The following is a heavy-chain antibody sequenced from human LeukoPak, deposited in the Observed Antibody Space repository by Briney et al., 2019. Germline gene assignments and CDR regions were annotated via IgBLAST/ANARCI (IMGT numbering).Heavy chain of an antibody. CDR3: TRELGGSYNDY. CDR2: INIPSGGST. Sequence: ASLKVSCKASGYPFTCYYIHWVRQAPGQGLEWVGIINIPSGGSTSYGQKFQGRVTMTRDTSTSTVYMELSSLRSEDTAVYYCTRELGGSYNDYWGQGTPVIVSS. J-gene: IGHJ4*02. CDR1: GYPFTCYY. D-gene: IGHD3-16*01. V-gene: IGHV1-46*01.